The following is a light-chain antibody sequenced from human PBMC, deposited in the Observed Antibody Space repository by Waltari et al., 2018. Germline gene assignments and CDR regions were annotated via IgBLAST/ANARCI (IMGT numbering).Light chain of an antibody. CDR1: SSNLGAGYD. J-gene: IGLJ1*01. CDR2: SNK. Sequence: QSVLTQPPSVSGAPGQRVTISCTGSSSNLGAGYDVPWYQQLPGTAPKPLIYSNKNRPSGVPDRFSGSKSGTSASVAITGLQAEDEAEYYCQSYDTGLSGYVFGTGTKVTVL. CDR3: QSYDTGLSGYV. V-gene: IGLV1-40*01.